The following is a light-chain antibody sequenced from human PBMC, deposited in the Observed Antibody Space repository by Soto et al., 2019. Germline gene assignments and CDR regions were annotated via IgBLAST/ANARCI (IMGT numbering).Light chain of an antibody. V-gene: IGKV1-39*01. CDR2: ASS. Sequence: DIQMTQSPSSLSASVGDRVTITCRASQTISSYLNWYQQRPGKAPNLLIYASSSLQSGVPPRFSGSGSGTDFTLTISSLQPEDFATYYCQPTYITPITFGQGTRLEIK. J-gene: IGKJ5*01. CDR3: QPTYITPIT. CDR1: QTISSY.